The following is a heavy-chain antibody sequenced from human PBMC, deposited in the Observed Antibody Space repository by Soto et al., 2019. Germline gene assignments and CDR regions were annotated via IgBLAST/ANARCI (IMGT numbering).Heavy chain of an antibody. CDR2: IVVGSGNT. CDR1: GFTFTSSA. CDR3: AREEVHPLGYSYGLDY. V-gene: IGHV1-58*01. D-gene: IGHD5-18*01. Sequence: SVKVSCKASGFTFTSSAVQWVRQARGQRLEWIGWIVVGSGNTNYAQKFQERVTITTDKSTSTAYMELSSLRSEDTAVYYCAREEVHPLGYSYGLDYWGQGTLVTVSS. J-gene: IGHJ4*02.